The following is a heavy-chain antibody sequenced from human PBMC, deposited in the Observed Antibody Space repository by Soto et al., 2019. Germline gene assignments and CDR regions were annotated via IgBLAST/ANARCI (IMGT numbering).Heavy chain of an antibody. CDR3: ASEYSSGWYKSDAFDI. V-gene: IGHV1-18*01. CDR1: GYTFTSYG. CDR2: ISAYNGNT. Sequence: ASVKVSCKASGYTFTSYGISWVRQAPGQGLEWMGWISAYNGNTNYAQKLQGRVTMTTDTSTSTAYMELRSLRPDDTAVYYCASEYSSGWYKSDAFDIWGQGTMVTVSS. D-gene: IGHD6-19*01. J-gene: IGHJ3*02.